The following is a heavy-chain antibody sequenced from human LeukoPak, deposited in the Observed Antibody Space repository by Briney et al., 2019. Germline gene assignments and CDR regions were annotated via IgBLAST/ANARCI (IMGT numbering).Heavy chain of an antibody. Sequence: GASVKVSCKASGYTFTSYYMNWVRQAPGQGLEWMGIINPSSGRTNYAQKFQGRVTMTRDTSTSTVYMELTSLRSEDTAVFYCARGGLSARSWFDPWGQGTLVTVSS. CDR2: INPSSGRT. V-gene: IGHV1-46*01. CDR3: ARGGLSARSWFDP. CDR1: GYTFTSYY. D-gene: IGHD3/OR15-3a*01. J-gene: IGHJ5*02.